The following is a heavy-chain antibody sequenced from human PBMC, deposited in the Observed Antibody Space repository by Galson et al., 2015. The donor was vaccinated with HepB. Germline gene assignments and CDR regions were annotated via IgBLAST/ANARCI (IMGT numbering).Heavy chain of an antibody. V-gene: IGHV3-15*01. J-gene: IGHJ4*02. CDR1: DFSLTNAW. CDR3: TQFDY. Sequence: SLRLSCAASDFSLTNAWMSWVRQGPGKGLEWVGRIREKADGGTVDYAESGEGRFTISRDDSKNRLYLQMNNLTSADTGVYYCTQFDYWGRGTLVTVSS. CDR2: IREKADGGTV.